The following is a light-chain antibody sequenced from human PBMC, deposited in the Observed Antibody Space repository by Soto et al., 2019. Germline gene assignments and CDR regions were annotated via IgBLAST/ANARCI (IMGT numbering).Light chain of an antibody. CDR2: EVN. CDR3: RSSGGCNNVV. CDR1: SSDVGGYNY. Sequence: QSALTQPPSASGSPGQSITISCTGTSSDVGGYNYVSWFQQHPGKAPKLIIHEVNQRPSGVTNRFSDSKSGNTASLTVSGHQDEDEGNYCCRSSGGCNNVVFGGGTKLTVL. V-gene: IGLV2-8*01. J-gene: IGLJ2*01.